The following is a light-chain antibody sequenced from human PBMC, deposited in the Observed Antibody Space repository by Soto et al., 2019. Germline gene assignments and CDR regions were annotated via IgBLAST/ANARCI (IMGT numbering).Light chain of an antibody. J-gene: IGLJ2*01. V-gene: IGLV9-49*01. CDR1: SGYSNYK. CDR2: VGTGGIVA. Sequence: QLVLTQSPSASASLGASVTLTCTLSSGYSNYKVDWYQQRPGKGPQFVMGVGTGGIVASKGDGIPDRVSGLGSGLTRNLAIKNLQKEDESDYHCGADHGSGSTWVFGGGTKVTVL. CDR3: GADHGSGSTWV.